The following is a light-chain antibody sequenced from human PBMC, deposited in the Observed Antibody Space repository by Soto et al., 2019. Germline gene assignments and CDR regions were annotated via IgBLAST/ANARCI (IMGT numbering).Light chain of an antibody. CDR3: QQYYNWPPWT. V-gene: IGKV3-15*01. CDR2: GAS. Sequence: EIVMTQSPATLSVSPGERATLSCRASQSISNTLAWYQQKPGQAPRLLIYGASTRATGIPARFSGSGSGTDFTLTVSSLQSEDFAVYYCQQYYNWPPWTFGLGTKVDIK. J-gene: IGKJ1*01. CDR1: QSISNT.